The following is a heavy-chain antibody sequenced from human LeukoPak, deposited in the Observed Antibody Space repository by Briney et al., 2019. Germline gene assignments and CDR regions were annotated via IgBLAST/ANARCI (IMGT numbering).Heavy chain of an antibody. J-gene: IGHJ5*02. CDR2: ISNDGSRK. CDR1: GFTFSRHG. CDR3: ARDSVVVTLSGWFDP. Sequence: GGSLRLSCAPSGFTFSRHGMHWVRQAPGKGLEWVAIISNDGSRKYYAHSVEGRFTISRDNSKNTLYLQMNSLRAEDTAVYYCARDSVVVTLSGWFDPWGQGTLVTVSS. D-gene: IGHD2-21*02. V-gene: IGHV3-30*03.